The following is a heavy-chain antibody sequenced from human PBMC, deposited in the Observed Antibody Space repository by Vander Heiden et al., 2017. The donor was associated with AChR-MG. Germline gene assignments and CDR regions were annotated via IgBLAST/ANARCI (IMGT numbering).Heavy chain of an antibody. CDR2: IYYSGTT. CDR1: GGSISTSNYH. J-gene: IGHJ4*02. Sequence: QLQLQESGPGLVKPSETLSLICTVSGGSISTSNYHWGWIRQPPGKGLEWIGSIYYSGTTYYIPSLESRVTISVDVSKKQFSLRLSSVTAADTAVYYCARLYGSGSYFADYWGQGTLVTVSS. V-gene: IGHV4-39*01. CDR3: ARLYGSGSYFADY. D-gene: IGHD3-10*01.